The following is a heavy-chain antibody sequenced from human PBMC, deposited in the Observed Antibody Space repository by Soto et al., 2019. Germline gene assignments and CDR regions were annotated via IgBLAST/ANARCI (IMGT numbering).Heavy chain of an antibody. CDR1: GGSFSGYS. Sequence: QVQLQQWGAGLLKPSETLSLTCAVYGGSFSGYSWTWIRQPPGTGLEWIGEINHSGSTNYNPSLKSRVTISVDASKSQFSLKLTSVTAAETAVYYCARYKISGLFDYGGQGTLVTVSS. V-gene: IGHV4-34*01. J-gene: IGHJ4*02. CDR2: INHSGST. CDR3: ARYKISGLFDY. D-gene: IGHD1-1*01.